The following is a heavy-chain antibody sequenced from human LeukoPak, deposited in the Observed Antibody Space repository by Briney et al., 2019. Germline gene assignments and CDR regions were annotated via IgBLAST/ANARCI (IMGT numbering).Heavy chain of an antibody. V-gene: IGHV3-7*01. Sequence: GGSLRLSCAASEFTFSLYWMSWVRQAPGKGLEWVANIKGDESEQNYIDSVKGRFTISRDNAKNSLYMQMNSLRAEDTAVYYCAXDYCSDGSCYSYESTGYFDYWGQGTLVTVSS. CDR3: AXDYCSDGSCYSYESTGYFDY. J-gene: IGHJ4*02. D-gene: IGHD2-15*01. CDR2: IKGDESEQ. CDR1: EFTFSLYW.